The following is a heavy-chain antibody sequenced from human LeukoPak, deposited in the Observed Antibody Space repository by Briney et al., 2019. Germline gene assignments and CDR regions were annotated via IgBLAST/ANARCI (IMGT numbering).Heavy chain of an antibody. CDR1: GFTFSSYS. J-gene: IGHJ3*02. D-gene: IGHD2-2*01. Sequence: GGSLRLSCAASGFTFSSYSMNWVRQAPGKGLEWVSSISSSSSYIYYADSVKGRFTISRDNAKNSLYLRMNSLRAEDTAVYYCAREVCSSTSCYYYNAFDIWGQGTMVTVSS. V-gene: IGHV3-21*01. CDR2: ISSSSSYI. CDR3: AREVCSSTSCYYYNAFDI.